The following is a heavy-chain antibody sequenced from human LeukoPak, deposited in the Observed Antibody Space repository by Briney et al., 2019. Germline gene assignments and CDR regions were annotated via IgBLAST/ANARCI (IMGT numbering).Heavy chain of an antibody. V-gene: IGHV3-21*01. J-gene: IGHJ1*01. CDR3: VRIGAGASRHL. CDR2: IVGSSST. D-gene: IGHD6-13*01. CDR1: GFTLSNFA. Sequence: GGSLRLSCAASGFTLSNFATSWVRQAPGKGLEWVSSIVGSSSTYYADSLKGRFTISRDNAKNSLYLQLNSLRAEDTAVYYCVRIGAGASRHLWGRGTLVTVSS.